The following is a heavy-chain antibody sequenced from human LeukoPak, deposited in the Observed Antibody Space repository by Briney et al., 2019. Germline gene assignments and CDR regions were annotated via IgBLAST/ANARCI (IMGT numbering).Heavy chain of an antibody. V-gene: IGHV1-2*02. CDR1: GYTFAGYY. Sequence: GASVKVSCTASGYTFAGYYVHWVRQAPGQGLEWMGWINPNSGDTNYAQKFQGRVNMTRDTSISTAYMEMSRLRSDDAAVYYCARAPYCDSSSCYTGSNWFDPWGQGTLVTVSS. CDR3: ARAPYCDSSSCYTGSNWFDP. J-gene: IGHJ5*02. CDR2: INPNSGDT. D-gene: IGHD2-2*02.